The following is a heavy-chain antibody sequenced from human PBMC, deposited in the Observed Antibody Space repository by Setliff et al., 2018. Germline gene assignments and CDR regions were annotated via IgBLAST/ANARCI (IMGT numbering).Heavy chain of an antibody. V-gene: IGHV4-59*01. CDR2: VYYSGTA. CDR3: ERGGTFRYFDF. Sequence: SETLSLTCTVSDGSLSTYYWSWIRQPPGKGLEFIGYVYYSGTANYSPSLRSRPTISVDTSKNQFSLKLRSVTAADTAVYYCERGGTFRYFDFWGQGAPVTVSS. CDR1: DGSLSTYY. D-gene: IGHD5-12*01. J-gene: IGHJ4*02.